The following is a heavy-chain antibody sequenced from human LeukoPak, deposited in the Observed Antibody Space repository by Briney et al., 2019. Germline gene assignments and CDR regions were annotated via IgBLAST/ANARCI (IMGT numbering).Heavy chain of an antibody. D-gene: IGHD3-9*01. Sequence: ASVKVSCKASGYTFTSYGISWVRQAPGQGLEWMGWISAYNGNTNYAQKLQGRVTMTTDTSTSTAYMELRSLRSADTAVYYCARAPVGSYYDILTGYYREDYWGQGTLVTVSS. CDR3: ARAPVGSYYDILTGYYREDY. J-gene: IGHJ4*02. CDR1: GYTFTSYG. V-gene: IGHV1-18*01. CDR2: ISAYNGNT.